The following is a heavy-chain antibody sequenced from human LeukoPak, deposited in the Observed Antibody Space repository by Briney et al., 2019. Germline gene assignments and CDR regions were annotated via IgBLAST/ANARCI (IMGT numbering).Heavy chain of an antibody. CDR1: GGSVSSHF. CDR3: ARDHLPAGAPGYYMDV. J-gene: IGHJ6*03. CDR2: IYNSGIT. V-gene: IGHV4-59*02. D-gene: IGHD4/OR15-4a*01. Sequence: SETLSLTCTVSGGSVSSHFWSWIRQPPGKGLEWIGYIYNSGITNYNPSLKSRVTMSVDTSKNQFSLMLRSVTAADTAVYYCARDHLPAGAPGYYMDVWGKGTTVTVS.